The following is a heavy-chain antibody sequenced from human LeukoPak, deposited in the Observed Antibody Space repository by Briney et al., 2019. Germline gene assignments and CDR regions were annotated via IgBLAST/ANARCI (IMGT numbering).Heavy chain of an antibody. CDR1: GFTFSSYE. D-gene: IGHD3-10*01. CDR3: ARGHMYYYGSGSYDFDY. V-gene: IGHV3-48*03. Sequence: GGSLRLSCAASGFTFSSYEMNWVRQAPGKGLEWVSYISSSGSTIYYADSVKGRFTISRDNAKNSLYLQMNSLRAEDTAVYYCARGHMYYYGSGSYDFDYWGQGTLVTVSS. J-gene: IGHJ4*02. CDR2: ISSSGSTI.